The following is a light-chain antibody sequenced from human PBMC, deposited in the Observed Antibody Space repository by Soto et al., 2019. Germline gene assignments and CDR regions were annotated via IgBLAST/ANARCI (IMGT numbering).Light chain of an antibody. CDR3: QVWDTSSDHRGV. CDR1: NIGSTS. V-gene: IGLV3-21*02. J-gene: IGLJ3*02. CDR2: NDR. Sequence: SYELTQPPSMSVAPGQTARITCGGTNIGSTSVHWYQQKPGQAPVVVVHNDRDRPSGIPERFSGSSSGNTATLTISRVEEGDEADYYCQVWDTSSDHRGVFGGGTKLTVL.